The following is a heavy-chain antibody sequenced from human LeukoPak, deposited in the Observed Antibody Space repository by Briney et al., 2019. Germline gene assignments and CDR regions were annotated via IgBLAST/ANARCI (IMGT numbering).Heavy chain of an antibody. D-gene: IGHD2-15*01. J-gene: IGHJ6*02. V-gene: IGHV3-23*01. CDR2: ISGSGDST. Sequence: PGRSLRLSCAASGFTFSSYGMHWVRQAPTRGLEWVSAISGSGDSTYYTDSVKGRFTISRDNSKNTLYLEMSTLRADDTAVYYCASYCLGGSCYHGLVVWGQGTTVTVSS. CDR1: GFTFSSYG. CDR3: ASYCLGGSCYHGLVV.